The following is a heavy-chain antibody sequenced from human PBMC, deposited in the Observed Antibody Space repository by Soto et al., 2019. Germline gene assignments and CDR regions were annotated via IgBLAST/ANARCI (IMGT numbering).Heavy chain of an antibody. Sequence: ASVKVSCKVSGYTLTELSMHWVRQAPGKGLEWMGGFDPEDGETIYAQKFQGRVTMTEDESTSTAYMEMNSLKSEDTAVFYCATEGRAFDHWGQGTLVTVSS. CDR1: GYTLTELS. CDR2: FDPEDGET. V-gene: IGHV1-24*01. J-gene: IGHJ4*02. CDR3: ATEGRAFDH.